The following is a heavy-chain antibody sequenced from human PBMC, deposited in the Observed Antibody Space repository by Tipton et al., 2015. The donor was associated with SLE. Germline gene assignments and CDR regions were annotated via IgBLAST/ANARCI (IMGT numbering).Heavy chain of an antibody. J-gene: IGHJ4*02. D-gene: IGHD5-12*01. Sequence: TLSLTCTVSGGSISSGGYYWTWIRQLPGKGLEWIGYIYYSGNTYYNPSLKSRLTMSVDTSENRFSLKLSSVTAADTAVYFCARALRDLVATIYSFDHWGRGALVTVSS. CDR2: IYYSGNT. CDR1: GGSISSGGYY. V-gene: IGHV4-31*03. CDR3: ARALRDLVATIYSFDH.